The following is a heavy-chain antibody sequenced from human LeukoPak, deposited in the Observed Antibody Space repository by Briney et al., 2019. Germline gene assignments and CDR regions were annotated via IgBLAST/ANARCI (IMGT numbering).Heavy chain of an antibody. D-gene: IGHD1-26*01. CDR2: ISSSSSTI. Sequence: GGSLRLSCAASGFTFSSYSMNWVRQAPGKGLEWVSYISSSSSTIYYADSVKGRFTISRDNAKNSLYLQMNSLRAEDTAAYYCAREVVGATATEYFQHWGQGTLVTVSS. J-gene: IGHJ1*01. V-gene: IGHV3-48*01. CDR1: GFTFSSYS. CDR3: AREVVGATATEYFQH.